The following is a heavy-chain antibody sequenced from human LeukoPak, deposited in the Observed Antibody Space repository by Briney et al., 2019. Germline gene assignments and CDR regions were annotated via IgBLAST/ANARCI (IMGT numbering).Heavy chain of an antibody. CDR1: GGTFSSYA. V-gene: IGHV1-69*13. J-gene: IGHJ6*03. D-gene: IGHD3-9*01. CDR2: IIPIFGTA. CDR3: ARGDILTGPKTYYYYMDV. Sequence: ASVKVSCKASGGTFSSYAISWVRQAPGQGLEWMGGIIPIFGTANYAQKFQGRVTITADESTSTAYMGLSSLRSEDTAMYYCARGDILTGPKTYYYYMDVWGKGTTVTISS.